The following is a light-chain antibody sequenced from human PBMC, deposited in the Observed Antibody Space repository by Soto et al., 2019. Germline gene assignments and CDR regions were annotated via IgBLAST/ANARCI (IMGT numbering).Light chain of an antibody. Sequence: QSALTQPTSASGSPGQSVTISCTGTSSDVGGYNYVSWYQQHPGKVPKLMVYEVNKRPSGVPDRFSGSKSGNTASLTVSWLQAEDEADYFCTSDAGGNNVFGTGTNLTVL. CDR2: EVN. J-gene: IGLJ1*01. CDR3: TSDAGGNNV. V-gene: IGLV2-8*01. CDR1: SSDVGGYNY.